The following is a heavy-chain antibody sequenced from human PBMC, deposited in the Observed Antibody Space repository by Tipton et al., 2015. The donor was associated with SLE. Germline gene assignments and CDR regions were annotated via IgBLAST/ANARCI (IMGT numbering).Heavy chain of an antibody. Sequence: TLSLTCTVSGGSISSYYWSWIRQPPGKGLEWIGYIYYSGSTNYNPSLKSRVTISVDTSKNQFSLKLSSVTAADTAVYYCARGVSSRGAFDYWGQGSLVTVSS. J-gene: IGHJ4*02. D-gene: IGHD6-13*01. CDR3: ARGVSSRGAFDY. V-gene: IGHV4-59*01. CDR2: IYYSGST. CDR1: GGSISSYY.